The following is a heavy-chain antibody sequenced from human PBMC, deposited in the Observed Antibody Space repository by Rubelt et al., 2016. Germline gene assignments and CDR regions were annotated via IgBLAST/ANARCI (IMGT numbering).Heavy chain of an antibody. D-gene: IGHD6-13*01. V-gene: IGHV3-53*01. Sequence: ADSVKGRFTISRDNSKNTLYLQMNSLRAEDTAVYYCARGPKGIAAAGAPYFQHWGQGTLVTVSS. CDR3: ARGPKGIAAAGAPYFQH. J-gene: IGHJ1*01.